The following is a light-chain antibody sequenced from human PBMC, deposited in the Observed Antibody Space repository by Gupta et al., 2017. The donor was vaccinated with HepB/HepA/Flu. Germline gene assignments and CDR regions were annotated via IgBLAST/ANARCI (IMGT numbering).Light chain of an antibody. J-gene: IGKJ1*01. Sequence: VVLTQSPVTLSLSPAERAPLPCRASQNVLNNYLAWYQQKPGQAPKLLLYVASSRATGIPDRFSGSGSGTDFTLTISRLNPEDSAVYYCQQYGNSPRTFGQGTKVEIK. CDR3: QQYGNSPRT. V-gene: IGKV3-20*01. CDR1: QNVLNNY. CDR2: VAS.